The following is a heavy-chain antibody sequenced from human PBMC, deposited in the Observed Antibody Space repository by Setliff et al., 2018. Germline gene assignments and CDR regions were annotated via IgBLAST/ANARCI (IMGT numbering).Heavy chain of an antibody. CDR1: GGSFDSGTHY. CDR3: AGTPARGTTWLSPLDH. D-gene: IGHD3-9*01. Sequence: PSEALSLTCTVPGGSFDSGTHYWSWIRQPAGKVPEWIGLIQGTGNTNYNPSLQSRATISIDTSKNQISLKITSVTAADTALYSCAGTPARGTTWLSPLDHWGQGIQVT. CDR2: IQGTGNT. J-gene: IGHJ4*02. V-gene: IGHV4-61*02.